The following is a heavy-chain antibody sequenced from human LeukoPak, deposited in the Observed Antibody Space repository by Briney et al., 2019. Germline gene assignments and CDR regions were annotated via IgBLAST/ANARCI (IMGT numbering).Heavy chain of an antibody. CDR1: GFTFSGYG. Sequence: GGSLRLSCAASGFTFSGYGMHWVRQAPGKGLEWVAFIRYDGDNKYYTDSVKGRFTISRDNSKNTLYLQMNSLRAEDTAVYYCARAHSGSYLFDYWGQGTLVTVSS. V-gene: IGHV3-30*02. CDR3: ARAHSGSYLFDY. CDR2: IRYDGDNK. D-gene: IGHD1-26*01. J-gene: IGHJ4*02.